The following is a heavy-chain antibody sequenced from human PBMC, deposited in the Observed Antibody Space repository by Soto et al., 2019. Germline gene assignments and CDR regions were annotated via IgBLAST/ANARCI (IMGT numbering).Heavy chain of an antibody. D-gene: IGHD5-18*01. CDR1: VGTFRGYA. CDR2: IIPIFCTA. V-gene: IGHV1-69*13. Sequence: SLKASCKGSVGTFRGYAISWVRQAPGQGLEWMGGIIPIFCTANYAQKFQGRVTITADESTSTAYMELSSLRSEDTAVYYCARTRIQLWFPGRQQLEGYRDYYYYYGMDVWGQGPTVTVSS. CDR3: ARTRIQLWFPGRQQLEGYRDYYYYYGMDV. J-gene: IGHJ6*02.